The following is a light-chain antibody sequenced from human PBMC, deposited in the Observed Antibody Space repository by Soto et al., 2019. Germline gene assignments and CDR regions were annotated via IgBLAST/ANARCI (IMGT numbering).Light chain of an antibody. CDR1: QTVNNN. Sequence: EVVFTQSPDTLSLSPGARAPLSGRASQTVNNNYVAWYQQKPGQAPRLLIYGASTRAIGIPARFSGSGSGTEFTLTISSLQSEDFVVYYCQQYNNWPPTFGQGTRLEIK. J-gene: IGKJ5*01. V-gene: IGKV3-15*01. CDR2: GAS. CDR3: QQYNNWPPT.